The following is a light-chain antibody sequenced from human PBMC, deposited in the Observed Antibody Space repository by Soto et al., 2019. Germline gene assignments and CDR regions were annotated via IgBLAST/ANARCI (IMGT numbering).Light chain of an antibody. V-gene: IGKV1-39*01. CDR3: QQSDSTPYT. CDR1: QSISSY. J-gene: IGKJ2*01. Sequence: DIQMTQSPSSLSASVGDRVTITCRASQSISSYLNWYQQKPGKAPKLLIYAASSLQSGVPSRFSGSGSGTDFTLTISSLQPEDFATYYCQQSDSTPYTFGQGTKVDTK. CDR2: AAS.